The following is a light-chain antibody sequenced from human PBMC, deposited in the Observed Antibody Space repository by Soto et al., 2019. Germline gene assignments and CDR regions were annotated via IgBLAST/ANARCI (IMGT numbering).Light chain of an antibody. Sequence: IQVTQSPSSLSASVGDRVTITCRASQSINTYLSWYQQKPGRAPKHLINAASSLQTGVPSRFSGSGSGTDFTLTISSLQPEDFATYYCQQTYGAPRTFGQGTKVDIX. V-gene: IGKV1-39*01. CDR2: AAS. CDR1: QSINTY. J-gene: IGKJ1*01. CDR3: QQTYGAPRT.